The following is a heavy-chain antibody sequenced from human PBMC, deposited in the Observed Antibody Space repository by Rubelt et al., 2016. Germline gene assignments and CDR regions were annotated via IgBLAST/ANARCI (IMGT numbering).Heavy chain of an antibody. CDR2: ISSSSSYI. J-gene: IGHJ5*02. Sequence: GFTFSSYSMNWVRQAPGKGLEWVSSISSSSSYIYYADSVKGRFTISRDNAKNSLYLQMNSLRDEDTAVYYCARDLGLYVVRGSAYNWFDPWGQGTLVTVSS. CDR1: GFTFSSYS. CDR3: ARDLGLYVVRGSAYNWFDP. D-gene: IGHD3-16*02. V-gene: IGHV3-21*01.